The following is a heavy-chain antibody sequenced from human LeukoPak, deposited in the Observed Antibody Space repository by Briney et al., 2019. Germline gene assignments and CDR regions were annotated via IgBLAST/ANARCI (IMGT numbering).Heavy chain of an antibody. V-gene: IGHV4-59*01. CDR1: GGSISRDN. J-gene: IGHJ4*02. CDR3: ARVRCSSTSCYYDY. Sequence: SETLSLTCTVSGGSISRDNWSWIRQPPGKGLEWIGYIYYSGSTNYNPSLKSRVTISVDTSKNQFSLKLSSVTAADTAVYYCARVRCSSTSCYYDYWGQGTLVTVSS. D-gene: IGHD2-2*01. CDR2: IYYSGST.